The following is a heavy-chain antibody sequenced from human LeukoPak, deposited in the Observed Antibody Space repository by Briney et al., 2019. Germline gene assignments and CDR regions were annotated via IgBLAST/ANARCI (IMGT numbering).Heavy chain of an antibody. CDR3: AKRVPLTALDS. D-gene: IGHD3-3*01. CDR2: IGSGSVDK. Sequence: GGSLRLSCAASRFTFSSYGMHWVRQAPGKGLEWVSVIGSGSVDKHYADTVRGRFDISRDNSKNRLFLQMNSLRVEDSGVYYCAKRVPLTALDSWGQGTLVTVSS. J-gene: IGHJ5*01. CDR1: RFTFSSYG. V-gene: IGHV3-NL1*01.